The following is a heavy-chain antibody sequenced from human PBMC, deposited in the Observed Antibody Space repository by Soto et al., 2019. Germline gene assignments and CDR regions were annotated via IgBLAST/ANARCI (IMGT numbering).Heavy chain of an antibody. Sequence: PSETLSLTCTVSGGSISSYYWSWIRQPPGKGLGWIGYIYYSGSTNYNPSLKSRVTISVDTSKNQFSLKLSSVTAADTAVYYCARNELASFDYWGQGTLVTVSS. CDR1: GGSISSYY. CDR3: ARNELASFDY. J-gene: IGHJ4*02. V-gene: IGHV4-59*08. CDR2: IYYSGST. D-gene: IGHD1-7*01.